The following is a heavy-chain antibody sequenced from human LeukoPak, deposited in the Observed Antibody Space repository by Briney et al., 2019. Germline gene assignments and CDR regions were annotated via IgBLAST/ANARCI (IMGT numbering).Heavy chain of an antibody. J-gene: IGHJ6*03. Sequence: SETLSLTCTVSGGSISSYYWSWIRQPPGKGLEWIGYIYYSGSTNYNPSLKSRVTISVDTSKDQFSLKLSSVIAADTAVYYCARTTEGYCSSASCFGFSYSYYMDVWGKGTTVTISS. CDR2: IYYSGST. D-gene: IGHD2-2*01. CDR3: ARTTEGYCSSASCFGFSYSYYMDV. V-gene: IGHV4-59*01. CDR1: GGSISSYY.